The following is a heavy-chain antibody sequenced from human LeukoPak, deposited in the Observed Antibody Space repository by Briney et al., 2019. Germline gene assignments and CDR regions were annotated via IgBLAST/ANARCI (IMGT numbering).Heavy chain of an antibody. CDR2: IYYSGST. CDR3: ARDSNAGASSSWYNWFDP. CDR1: GGSISSGGYY. J-gene: IGHJ5*02. D-gene: IGHD6-13*01. Sequence: SETLSLTCTVSGGSISSGGYYWSWIRQHPGKGLEWIGYIYYSGSTYYNPSLKGRVTISVDTSKNQFSLKLSSVTAADTAVYYCARDSNAGASSSWYNWFDPWGQGTLVTVSS. V-gene: IGHV4-31*03.